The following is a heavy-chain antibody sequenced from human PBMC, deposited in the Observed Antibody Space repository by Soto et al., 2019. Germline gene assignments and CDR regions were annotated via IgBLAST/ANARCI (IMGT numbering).Heavy chain of an antibody. Sequence: QMQLVQSGPEVKKPGTSVKVSCKASEFTFTTSSVQWVRQARGQRPEWIGWIVVGSGNTNYAQKFQERVTITRDMSTSTGYMELSSLRSEDTAVYYCAAGPVTTLWGYWGQGTLVTVSS. J-gene: IGHJ4*02. CDR3: AAGPVTTLWGY. CDR2: IVVGSGNT. V-gene: IGHV1-58*01. D-gene: IGHD4-17*01. CDR1: EFTFTTSS.